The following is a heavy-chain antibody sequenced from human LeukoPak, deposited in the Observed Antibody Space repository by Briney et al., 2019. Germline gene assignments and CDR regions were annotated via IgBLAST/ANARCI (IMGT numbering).Heavy chain of an antibody. CDR2: IIPIFGTA. CDR1: GGTFSSYA. CDR3: ARVGGTTIQYYYYYYMDV. V-gene: IGHV1-69*06. Sequence: SVKVSCKASGGTFSSYAISWVRQAPGQGLEWMGGIIPIFGTANYAQKFQGRVTITADKSTSTAYMELSSLRSEDSAVYYCARVGGTTIQYYYYYYMDVWGKGTTVTVSS. D-gene: IGHD1-7*01. J-gene: IGHJ6*03.